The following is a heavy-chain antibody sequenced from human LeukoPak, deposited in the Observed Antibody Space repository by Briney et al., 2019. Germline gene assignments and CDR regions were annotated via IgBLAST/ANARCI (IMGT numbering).Heavy chain of an antibody. CDR3: ARERRSVVPAATRYFDL. D-gene: IGHD2-2*01. CDR1: GYTFSGNY. J-gene: IGHJ2*01. Sequence: GASVKVSCKAPGYTFSGNYMHWVRQAPGQGLEWMGWINPNSGGTNYAQKFQGRVTMTRDTSISTAYMELSRLRSDDTAVYYCARERRSVVPAATRYFDLWGRGTLVTVSS. CDR2: INPNSGGT. V-gene: IGHV1-2*02.